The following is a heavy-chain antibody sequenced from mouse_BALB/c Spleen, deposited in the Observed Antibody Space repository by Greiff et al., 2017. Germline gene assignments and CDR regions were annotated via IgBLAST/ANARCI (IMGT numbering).Heavy chain of an antibody. J-gene: IGHJ4*01. Sequence: EVQLQESGPDLVKPSPSLSLTCTVTGYSITSGYSWHWLRQLPGNKLEWKGYIHYSGSTNYNPSLKSRISITRDTSKNQFFLQLNSVTTEDTATYYCARKYGNFYAMDYWGQGTSVTVSS. CDR1: GYSITSGYS. CDR2: IHYSGST. V-gene: IGHV3-1*02. D-gene: IGHD2-10*02. CDR3: ARKYGNFYAMDY.